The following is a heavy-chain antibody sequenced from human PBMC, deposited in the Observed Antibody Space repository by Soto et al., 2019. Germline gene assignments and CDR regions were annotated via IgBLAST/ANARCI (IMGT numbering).Heavy chain of an antibody. Sequence: GASVKVSCKASGGTFSSYAISWVRQAPGQGLEWMGGIIPIFGTANYAQKFQGRVTITADESTSTAYMELSSLRSEDTAVHYCARKLAHAFDIWGQGTMVTVSS. V-gene: IGHV1-69*13. CDR2: IIPIFGTA. CDR1: GGTFSSYA. J-gene: IGHJ3*02. CDR3: ARKLAHAFDI. D-gene: IGHD6-6*01.